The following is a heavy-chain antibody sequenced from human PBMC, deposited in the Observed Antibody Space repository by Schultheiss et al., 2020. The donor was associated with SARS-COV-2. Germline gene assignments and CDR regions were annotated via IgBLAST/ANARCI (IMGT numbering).Heavy chain of an antibody. D-gene: IGHD3-16*01. CDR2: IYWNGDK. Sequence: SGPTLVKPTQTLTLTCTFSGFSLSTSGVGVGWIRQPPGKALEWLALIYWNGDKRYSTSLKTRLTISKDTSKNQVVLTMTNMDPVDTATYYCAHRQGLVRFGWFDPWGQGTLVTVSS. V-gene: IGHV2-5*01. CDR1: GFSLSTSGVG. J-gene: IGHJ5*02. CDR3: AHRQGLVRFGWFDP.